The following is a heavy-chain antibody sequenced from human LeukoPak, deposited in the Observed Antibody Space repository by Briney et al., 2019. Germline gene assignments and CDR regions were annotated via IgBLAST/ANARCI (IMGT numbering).Heavy chain of an antibody. D-gene: IGHD2-2*01. CDR2: INHSGST. Sequence: ETLSLTCAVYGESFSGYYWSWIRQPPGKGLEWIGEINHSGSTNYNPSLKSRVTISVDTSKNQFSLELSSVTAADTAVYYCARGADIVVVPAAMGEGYYYGMDVWGQGTTVTVSS. CDR3: ARGADIVVVPAAMGEGYYYGMDV. CDR1: GESFSGYY. V-gene: IGHV4-34*01. J-gene: IGHJ6*02.